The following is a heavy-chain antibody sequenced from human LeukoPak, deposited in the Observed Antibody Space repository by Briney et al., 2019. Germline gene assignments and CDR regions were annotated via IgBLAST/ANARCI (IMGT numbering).Heavy chain of an antibody. D-gene: IGHD6-19*01. V-gene: IGHV3-48*02. Sequence: PGGSLRLSCAASGFAFSSYSMNWVRQAPGKGLEWVSYISSSGNNIYYADSVKGRFTISRDNAKNSLYLQMSSLRDEDTAVYHCARARLSVSDGFDHWGQGTLVTVSS. CDR3: ARARLSVSDGFDH. CDR1: GFAFSSYS. CDR2: ISSSGNNI. J-gene: IGHJ4*02.